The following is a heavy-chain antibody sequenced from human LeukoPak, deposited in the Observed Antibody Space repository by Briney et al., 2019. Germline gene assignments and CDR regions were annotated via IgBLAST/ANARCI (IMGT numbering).Heavy chain of an antibody. CDR2: IYSGGST. D-gene: IGHD2-2*01. J-gene: IGHJ6*03. CDR1: GFTVSSNY. CDR3: ASRSYCSSTSCYPTPYCYYYMDV. V-gene: IGHV3-66*01. Sequence: GGSLRLSCAASGFTVSSNYMSWVRQAPGKGLEWVSVIYSGGSTYYADSVKGRFTISRDNSKNTLYLQMNSLRAEDTAVYYCASRSYCSSTSCYPTPYCYYYMDVWGKGTTVTISS.